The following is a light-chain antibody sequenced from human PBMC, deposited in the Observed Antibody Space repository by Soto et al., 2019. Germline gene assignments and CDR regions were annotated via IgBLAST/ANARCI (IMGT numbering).Light chain of an antibody. J-gene: IGLJ2*01. CDR1: SSNIGGNF. V-gene: IGLV1-47*01. CDR2: NNN. CDR3: ATWDDSLSGVI. Sequence: QTVVTQPPSASGTPGQSVTISCSGSSSNIGGNFVFWYSHLPGTAPKLLLYNNNQRPSGVPDRFSGSKSGAAASLAISGLRSEDESDYYCATWDDSLSGVIFGGGTKLTVL.